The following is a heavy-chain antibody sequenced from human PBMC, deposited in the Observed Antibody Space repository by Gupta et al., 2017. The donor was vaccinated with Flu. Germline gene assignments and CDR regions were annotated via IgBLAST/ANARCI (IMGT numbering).Heavy chain of an antibody. Sequence: QAQLVQSGAAVKTPGSSVKVSCKSFGGTFPSYALSWVRQAPGQGLEWMGGVIPILGSVNDAQQFQGRVTITADESTSTTYMEVSGRTSGDTAVDYGARTPPGYYDGSGGDHDGLDVWGPGTTVTVSS. CDR1: GGTFPSYA. V-gene: IGHV1-69*01. CDR2: VIPILGSV. J-gene: IGHJ6*02. D-gene: IGHD3-22*01. CDR3: ARTPPGYYDGSGGDHDGLDV.